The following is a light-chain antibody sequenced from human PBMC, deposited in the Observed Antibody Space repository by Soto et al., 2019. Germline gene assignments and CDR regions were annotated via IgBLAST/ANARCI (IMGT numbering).Light chain of an antibody. CDR3: QQASRPPRT. Sequence: DTLMTQSPRSLPVTPGEPASISCRSSQSLLHNNGYNYLDWYLQKPGQSPHLLIYLASKRPSGVPDRFSGSGSGTDFTLNISRLEAEDVGVYYWQQASRPPRTFGQGTKVDIK. V-gene: IGKV2-28*01. CDR2: LAS. CDR1: QSLLHNNGYNY. J-gene: IGKJ1*01.